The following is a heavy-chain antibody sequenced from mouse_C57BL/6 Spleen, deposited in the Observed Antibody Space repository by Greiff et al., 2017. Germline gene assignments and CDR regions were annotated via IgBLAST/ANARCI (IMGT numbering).Heavy chain of an antibody. Sequence: VQLQQSGPELVKPGASVKISCKASGYTFTDYYMNWVKQSHGKSLEWIGDINPNNGGTSYNQKFKGKATLTVDKSSSTAYMELRSLTSEDSAVYYCAGIYYGYDYYAMDYWGQGTSVTVSS. CDR3: AGIYYGYDYYAMDY. D-gene: IGHD2-2*01. CDR1: GYTFTDYY. V-gene: IGHV1-26*01. CDR2: INPNNGGT. J-gene: IGHJ4*01.